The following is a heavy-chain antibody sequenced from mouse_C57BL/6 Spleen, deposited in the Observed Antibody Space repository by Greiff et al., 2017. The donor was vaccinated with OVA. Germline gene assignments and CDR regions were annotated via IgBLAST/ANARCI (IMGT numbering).Heavy chain of an antibody. CDR2: IYPGSGST. Sequence: QVQLQQPGAELVKPGASVKMSCKASGYTFTSYWITWVKQRPGQGLEWIGDIYPGSGSTNYNEKFKSKATLTVDTSSSTACMQLSSLTSEDSAVYYCARDRYYYGSSYGYFDVWGTGTTVTVSS. J-gene: IGHJ1*03. V-gene: IGHV1-55*01. D-gene: IGHD1-1*01. CDR1: GYTFTSYW. CDR3: ARDRYYYGSSYGYFDV.